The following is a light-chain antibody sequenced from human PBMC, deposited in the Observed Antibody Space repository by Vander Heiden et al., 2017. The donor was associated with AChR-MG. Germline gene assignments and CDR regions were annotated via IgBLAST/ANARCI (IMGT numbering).Light chain of an antibody. Sequence: QSALTQPPSASGSPGQSVTISCTGTSSDVGRFNYVSWYQQHPGKAPKLMIVEVTKRPSGVPDRFAGSKSGNKASLTVSGLQPEDEADDDCTSYAGSNNPVVFGGGTKLTVL. J-gene: IGLJ2*01. CDR3: TSYAGSNNPVV. CDR1: SSDVGRFNY. V-gene: IGLV2-8*01. CDR2: EVT.